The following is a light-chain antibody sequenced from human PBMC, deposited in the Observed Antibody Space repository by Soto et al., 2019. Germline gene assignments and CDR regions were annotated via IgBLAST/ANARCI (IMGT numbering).Light chain of an antibody. CDR2: GAS. Sequence: EVVMTQSPATLSVSPGVGATLSCWASQPVSDKLAWYQQKPGQAPRLLIYGASTRATGIPERFSGSGSGTEFTLTISSLQSEDFEVYYCQQYDAWPLTFGGGTKVDI. V-gene: IGKV3D-15*01. CDR1: QPVSDK. CDR3: QQYDAWPLT. J-gene: IGKJ4*01.